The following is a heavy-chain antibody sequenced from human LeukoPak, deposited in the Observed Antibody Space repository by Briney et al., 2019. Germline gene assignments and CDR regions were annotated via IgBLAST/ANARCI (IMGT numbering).Heavy chain of an antibody. Sequence: GGSLRLSCAASGFTLSDHYMDWVRQAPGKGLEWVGRTRNKANSYTTEYAASVKGRFTISRDDSKNSLYLQMNSLKTEDTAVYYCARSGYYYGSGSKNWCFDLWGRGTLVTVSS. CDR3: ARSGYYYGSGSKNWCFDL. J-gene: IGHJ2*01. V-gene: IGHV3-72*01. D-gene: IGHD3-10*01. CDR1: GFTLSDHY. CDR2: TRNKANSYTT.